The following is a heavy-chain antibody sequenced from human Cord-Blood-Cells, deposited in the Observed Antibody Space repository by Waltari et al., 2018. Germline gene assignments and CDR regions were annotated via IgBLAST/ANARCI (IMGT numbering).Heavy chain of an antibody. V-gene: IGHV1-18*01. D-gene: IGHD3-22*01. Sequence: QVQLVQSGAEVKKPGASVKVSCKASGYTFTRYAISSVRQAPGQGLEWMGWISAYNGNTNYAQKLQGRVTMTTDTSTSTAYMELRSLRSDDTAVYYCARIHPYDSSGYYFDYWGQGTLVTVSS. J-gene: IGHJ4*02. CDR3: ARIHPYDSSGYYFDY. CDR2: ISAYNGNT. CDR1: GYTFTRYA.